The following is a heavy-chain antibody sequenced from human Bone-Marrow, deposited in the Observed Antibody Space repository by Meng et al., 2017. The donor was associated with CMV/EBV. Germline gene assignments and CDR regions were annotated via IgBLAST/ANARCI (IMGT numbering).Heavy chain of an antibody. V-gene: IGHV1-69*04. CDR3: ARDFSGPMIVVVIPYYYYGMDV. CDR1: GGTFSSYT. CDR2: IIPILGIA. D-gene: IGHD3-22*01. Sequence: SVKVSCKASGGTFSSYTISWVRQAPGQGLEWMGRIIPILGIANYAQKFQGRVTITADKSTSTAYMELSSLRSEDTAVYYCARDFSGPMIVVVIPYYYYGMDVWGQGTTVTVSS. J-gene: IGHJ6*02.